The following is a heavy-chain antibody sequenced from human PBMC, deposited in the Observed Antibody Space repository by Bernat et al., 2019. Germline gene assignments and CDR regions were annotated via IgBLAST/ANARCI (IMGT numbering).Heavy chain of an antibody. Sequence: QVQLQESGPGLVKPSETLSLTCAVSGYSISSGYYWGWIRQPPGKGLEWIGSIYHSGSTYYNPSLKSRVTISVDTSKNQFSLKLSCVTAADTAVYYCARVTTIFGVVITRYYFDYWGQGTLVTVSS. CDR1: GYSISSGYY. CDR2: IYHSGST. V-gene: IGHV4-38-2*01. J-gene: IGHJ4*02. CDR3: ARVTTIFGVVITRYYFDY. D-gene: IGHD3-3*01.